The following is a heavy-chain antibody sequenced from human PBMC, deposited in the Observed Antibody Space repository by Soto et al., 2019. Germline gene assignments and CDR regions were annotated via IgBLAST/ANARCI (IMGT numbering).Heavy chain of an antibody. CDR1: GYSFTSYW. J-gene: IGHJ6*03. V-gene: IGHV5-51*01. Sequence: PGESLKISCKGSGYSFTSYWIGWVRQMPGKGLEWMGIIYPGDSDTRYSPSFQGQVTLSADKSISPASLQWSSLKASDTAFFFCARFFLEGNYYYYYHRDVWGKGTTVTVPS. CDR3: ARFFLEGNYYYYYHRDV. CDR2: IYPGDSDT. D-gene: IGHD3-3*01.